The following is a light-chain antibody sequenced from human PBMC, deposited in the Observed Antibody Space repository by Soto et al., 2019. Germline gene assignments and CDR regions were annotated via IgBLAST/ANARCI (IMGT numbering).Light chain of an antibody. CDR3: SSYAGSNSWV. CDR1: SSDVGGYNY. V-gene: IGLV2-8*01. CDR2: EVT. J-gene: IGLJ3*02. Sequence: QSVLTQPPSASGSPGQSVTISCTGTSSDVGGYNYVSWYQQHPGKAPKVMIYEVTKRPSGVPDRFSGSKSDNTASLTVSGLQADDEADYYCSSYAGSNSWVFGGGTKLTVL.